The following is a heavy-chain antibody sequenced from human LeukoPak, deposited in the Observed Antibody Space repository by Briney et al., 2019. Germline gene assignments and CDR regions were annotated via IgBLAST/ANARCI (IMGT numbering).Heavy chain of an antibody. Sequence: GGSLRLSCAASGFTFSSYWMSWVRQAPGKGLEWVANIKQDGSEEVYVDSVKGRFTISRDNAKNSLFLQMNTLRAEETAVYYCARDPYSSTWSYGMGVWGQGTTVTVSS. CDR2: IKQDGSEE. CDR1: GFTFSSYW. V-gene: IGHV3-7*05. J-gene: IGHJ6*02. CDR3: ARDPYSSTWSYGMGV. D-gene: IGHD6-6*01.